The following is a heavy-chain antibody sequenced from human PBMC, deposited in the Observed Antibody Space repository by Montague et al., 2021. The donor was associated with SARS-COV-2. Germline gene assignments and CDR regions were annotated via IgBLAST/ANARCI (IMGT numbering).Heavy chain of an antibody. CDR3: ARHPLGYCSSTSCYVG. D-gene: IGHD2-2*01. CDR2: IYYSGST. CDR1: GGSISSSSYY. Sequence: SETLSLTCTVSGGSISSSSYYWGWIRQPPGKGLEWIGSIYYSGSTYYNPSLKSRVTISVDTSKNQFSLKLSSVTAADTAEYYCARHPLGYCSSTSCYVGWGQGTLVTVSS. J-gene: IGHJ4*02. V-gene: IGHV4-39*01.